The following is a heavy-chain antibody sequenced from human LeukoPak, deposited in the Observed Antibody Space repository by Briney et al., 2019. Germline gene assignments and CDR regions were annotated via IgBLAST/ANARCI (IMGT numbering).Heavy chain of an antibody. CDR1: GFTFSSYW. CDR2: IKQDGSEK. D-gene: IGHD3-10*01. Sequence: GGSLRLSCAASGFTFSSYWMSWVRQAPGKGLEWVANIKQDGSEKYYVDSVKGRFTISRDNAQNSLYLQMNSLRAEDTAVYYCARVTLWGSGSYLAYYYMDVWGKGTTVTVSS. CDR3: ARVTLWGSGSYLAYYYMDV. V-gene: IGHV3-7*01. J-gene: IGHJ6*03.